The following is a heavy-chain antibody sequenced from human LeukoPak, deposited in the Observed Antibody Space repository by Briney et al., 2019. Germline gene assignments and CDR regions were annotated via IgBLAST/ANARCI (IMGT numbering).Heavy chain of an antibody. J-gene: IGHJ4*02. CDR1: GFTFNTYS. Sequence: PGGSLRLSCAASGFTFNTYSMNWVRQAPGKGLEWVSSISSRSSFIYSADSVRGRFIISRDNAENSLYLQMNSLRAEDTAVYYCARLQKGRYYFDYWGQGTLVTVSS. CDR2: ISSRSSFI. V-gene: IGHV3-21*01. CDR3: ARLQKGRYYFDY. D-gene: IGHD4-11*01.